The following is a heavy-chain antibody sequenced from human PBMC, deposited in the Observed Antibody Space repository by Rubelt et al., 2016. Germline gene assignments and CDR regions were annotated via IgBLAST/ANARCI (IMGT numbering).Heavy chain of an antibody. V-gene: IGHV3-23*04. J-gene: IGHJ5*02. CDR1: GFTFEDYD. CDR2: ISGSGRSI. D-gene: IGHD2-2*01. CDR3: AGCPPGSSNSCFSLGCFDP. Sequence: EVQLVESGGGQVQPGGSLKLSCEASGFTFEDYDMHWVRQVPGKGLEWVSGISGSGRSIYYADSVRGRFTISRDHSKNTLYLQMNNLRVEDTAVYYCAGCPPGSSNSCFSLGCFDPWGQGTLVTVSS.